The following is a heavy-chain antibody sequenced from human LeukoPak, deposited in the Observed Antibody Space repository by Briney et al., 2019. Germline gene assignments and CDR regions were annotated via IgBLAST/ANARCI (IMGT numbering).Heavy chain of an antibody. CDR1: AASISGYY. CDR2: MFYNGST. V-gene: IGHV4-59*08. J-gene: IGHJ5*02. D-gene: IGHD6-19*01. Sequence: SETLSLTCIVSAASISGYYWNWLRQPPGKRLEWIGNMFYNGSTNYGPSLQRRVTISLDPSKSQFAVKLSSVPAADSAVYYCARGWQVRGGWFDLWGRGTRVTVSS. CDR3: ARGWQVRGGWFDL.